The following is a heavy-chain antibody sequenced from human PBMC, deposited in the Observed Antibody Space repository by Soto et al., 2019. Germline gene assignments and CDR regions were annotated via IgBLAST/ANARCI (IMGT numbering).Heavy chain of an antibody. D-gene: IGHD2-2*01. CDR2: INSDGSST. CDR3: ARLLGYCSSTSCYGNWFDP. V-gene: IGHV3-74*01. J-gene: IGHJ5*02. CDR1: GFTFSSYW. Sequence: GGSLRLSCAASGFTFSSYWMHWVRQAPGKGLVWVSRINSDGSSTSYADSVKGRFTISRDNAKNTLYLQMNSLRAEDTAVYYCARLLGYCSSTSCYGNWFDPWGQGTLVTVSS.